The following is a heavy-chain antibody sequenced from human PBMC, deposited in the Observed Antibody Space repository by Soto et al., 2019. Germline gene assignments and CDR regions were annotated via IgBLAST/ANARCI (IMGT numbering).Heavy chain of an antibody. J-gene: IGHJ4*02. Sequence: QVQLQQWGAGLLKPSETLSLTCAVYGGSFSGYYWSWIRQPPGKGLEWIGEINHSGSTNYNPSLKSRVTTSVDTSKNQFSLKLSSVTAADTAVYYCARVTRMSLGYWGQGTLVTVSS. V-gene: IGHV4-34*01. CDR2: INHSGST. CDR1: GGSFSGYY. CDR3: ARVTRMSLGY.